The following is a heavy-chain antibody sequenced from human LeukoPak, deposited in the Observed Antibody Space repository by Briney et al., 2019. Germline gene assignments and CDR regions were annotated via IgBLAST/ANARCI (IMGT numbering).Heavy chain of an antibody. D-gene: IGHD4-17*01. CDR3: ASSDYGDYVFGYYYYGMDV. CDR2: IKQDGSEK. Sequence: GGSLRLSCAASGFTFSSYGMHWVRQAPGKGLEWVANIKQDGSEKYYVDSVKGRFTISRDNAKNSLYLQMNSLRAKDTAVYYCASSDYGDYVFGYYYYGMDVWGQGTTVTVSS. J-gene: IGHJ6*02. CDR1: GFTFSSYG. V-gene: IGHV3-7*01.